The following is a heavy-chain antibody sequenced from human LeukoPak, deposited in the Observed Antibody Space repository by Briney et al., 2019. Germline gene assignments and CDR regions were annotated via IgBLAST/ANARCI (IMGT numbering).Heavy chain of an antibody. CDR2: IIPIFGTA. D-gene: IGHD3-3*01. J-gene: IGHJ5*02. Sequence: ASVKVSCKASGGTFSSYAISRVRQAPGQGLEWMGGIIPIFGTANYAQKFQGRVTITTDESTSTAYMELSSLRSEDTAVYYCAGDGYYDFWSGPNWFDPWGQGTLVTVSS. CDR1: GGTFSSYA. V-gene: IGHV1-69*05. CDR3: AGDGYYDFWSGPNWFDP.